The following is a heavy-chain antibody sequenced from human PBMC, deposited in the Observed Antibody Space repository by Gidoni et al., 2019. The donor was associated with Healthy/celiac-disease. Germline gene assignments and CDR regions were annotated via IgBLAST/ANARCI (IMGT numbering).Heavy chain of an antibody. CDR2: IWYDGSNK. CDR1: GFTFSSYG. CDR3: ARTREVAVAGYYYYYGMDV. D-gene: IGHD6-19*01. Sequence: QVQLVESGGGVVQPGRSLRLSCAASGFTFSSYGMHWVRQAPGKGLEWVAVIWYDGSNKYYADSVKGRFTISRDNSKNTLYLQMNSLRAEDTAVYYCARTREVAVAGYYYYYGMDVWGQGTTVTVSS. J-gene: IGHJ6*02. V-gene: IGHV3-33*01.